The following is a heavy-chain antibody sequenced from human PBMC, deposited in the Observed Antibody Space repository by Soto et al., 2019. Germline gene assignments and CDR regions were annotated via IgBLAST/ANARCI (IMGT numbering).Heavy chain of an antibody. Sequence: VQLQQSGPGLVKPSETLSLTCSVSGGSVSSGSFHWSWIRESPGKGLQFIGSIFYNGTANYSPSLKDRVTISIDTAQSQVALKLGSVAAADTDVYYCAWIGGWYDIDFWGQGNLVTVSS. CDR1: GGSVSSGSFH. J-gene: IGHJ4*02. CDR2: IFYNGTA. V-gene: IGHV4-61*01. D-gene: IGHD6-19*01. CDR3: AWIGGWYDIDF.